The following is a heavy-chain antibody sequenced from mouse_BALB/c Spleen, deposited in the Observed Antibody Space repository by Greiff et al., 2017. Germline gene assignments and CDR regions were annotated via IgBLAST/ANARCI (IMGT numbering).Heavy chain of an antibody. D-gene: IGHD2-1*01. J-gene: IGHJ3*01. Sequence: DVKLVESGGGLVQPGGSLKLSCAASGFTFSSYGMSWVRQTPDKRLELVATINSNGGSTYYPDSVKGRFTISRDNAKNTLYLQMSSLKSEDTAMYYCARGGYGNYWFAYWGQGTLVTVSA. CDR2: INSNGGST. CDR3: ARGGYGNYWFAY. V-gene: IGHV5-6-3*01. CDR1: GFTFSSYG.